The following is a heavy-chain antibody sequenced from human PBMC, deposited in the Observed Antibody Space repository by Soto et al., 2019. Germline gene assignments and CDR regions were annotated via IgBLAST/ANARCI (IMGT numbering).Heavy chain of an antibody. CDR3: ARPLKGMDV. Sequence: ASVKVSCKAFGYTFTSYYIHWVRQAPGQGLEWMGIINPGGGSASNAQKFQGRVTMTRDTSTSTVYMELSSLRSAATAVYYCARPLKGMDVWGQGTTVTVSS. V-gene: IGHV1-46*03. CDR2: INPGGGSA. CDR1: GYTFTSYY. J-gene: IGHJ6*02.